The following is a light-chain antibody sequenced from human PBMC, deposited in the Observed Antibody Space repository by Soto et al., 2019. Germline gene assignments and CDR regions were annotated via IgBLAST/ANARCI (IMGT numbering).Light chain of an antibody. CDR1: RSFASSY. CDR3: QRYASSPPYT. V-gene: IGKV3-20*01. Sequence: EIVLTQSPVTLSLSSGERATLSCRASRSFASSYLGWYQQKPGQAPRLLIYAASTRATGIPDKFTGSGSATDFTLTISRLEPEDSAVYYCQRYASSPPYTFGQGTELEIK. CDR2: AAS. J-gene: IGKJ2*01.